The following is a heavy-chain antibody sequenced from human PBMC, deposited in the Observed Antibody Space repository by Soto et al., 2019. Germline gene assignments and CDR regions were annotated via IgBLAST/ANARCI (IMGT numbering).Heavy chain of an antibody. CDR2: IYSGGST. D-gene: IGHD6-19*01. J-gene: IGHJ4*02. Sequence: GGSLRLSCAASGFTVSSNYMSWVRQAPGKGLEWVSVIYSGGSTYYADSVKGRFTISRDNSKNTLYLQMNSLRAEDTAVYYCARVVSSVAGTGGYFDYWGQGTLVTVSS. V-gene: IGHV3-66*01. CDR3: ARVVSSVAGTGGYFDY. CDR1: GFTVSSNY.